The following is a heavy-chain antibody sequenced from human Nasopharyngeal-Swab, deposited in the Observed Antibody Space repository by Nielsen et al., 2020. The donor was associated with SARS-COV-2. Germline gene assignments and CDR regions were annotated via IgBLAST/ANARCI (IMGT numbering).Heavy chain of an antibody. J-gene: IGHJ4*02. V-gene: IGHV4-34*01. D-gene: IGHD4-11*01. CDR1: GGSFSGYY. Sequence: GSLRLSCAVYGGSFSGYYWSWIRQPPGKGLEWIGEINHSGSTNYNPSLKSRVTISVDTSKNQFSLKLSSVTAADTAVYYCARGPPYSNYDYWGQGTLVTVSS. CDR2: INHSGST. CDR3: ARGPPYSNYDY.